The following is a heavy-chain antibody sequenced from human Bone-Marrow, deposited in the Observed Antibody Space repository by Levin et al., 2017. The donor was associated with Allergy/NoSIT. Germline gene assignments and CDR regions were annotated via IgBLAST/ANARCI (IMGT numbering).Heavy chain of an antibody. CDR1: GYTFTSYD. D-gene: IGHD6-13*01. V-gene: IGHV1-8*01. J-gene: IGHJ5*02. CDR2: MNPNSGNT. Sequence: ASVKVSCKASGYTFTSYDINWVRQATGQGLEWMGWMNPNSGNTGYAQKFQGRVTMTRNTSISTAYMELSSLRSEDTAVYYCARGSGKQQLVFLWRNSGSVHWFDPWGQGTLVTVSS. CDR3: ARGSGKQQLVFLWRNSGSVHWFDP.